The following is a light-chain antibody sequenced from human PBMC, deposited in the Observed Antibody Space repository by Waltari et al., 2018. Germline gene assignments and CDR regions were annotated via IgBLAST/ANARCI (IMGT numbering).Light chain of an antibody. CDR2: KAS. J-gene: IGKJ2*01. Sequence: DILMTQSPSSLSTSLGDTITIPCRASQSISNWLAWIQQKPGKAPKVLIYKASSLHSGVSSRFSGSGAGTDVTLTSNSLQAEDVATYYCLQYTSIPNTFGQGTKVEVK. CDR1: QSISNW. CDR3: LQYTSIPNT. V-gene: IGKV1D-16*01.